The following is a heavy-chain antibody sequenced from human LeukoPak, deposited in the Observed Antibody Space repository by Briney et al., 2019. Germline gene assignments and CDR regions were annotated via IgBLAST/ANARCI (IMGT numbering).Heavy chain of an antibody. CDR2: IWYDGSNK. D-gene: IGHD3-10*01. Sequence: PGRSLRLSCAASGFTFSSYGMHWVRQAPGKGLEWVAVIWYDGSNKYYADSVKGRFTISRDNSKNTLYLQMNSLRAEDTAVYYCARGSGYLLDGSGSHNWFDPWGQGTLVTVSS. J-gene: IGHJ5*02. V-gene: IGHV3-33*01. CDR3: ARGSGYLLDGSGSHNWFDP. CDR1: GFTFSSYG.